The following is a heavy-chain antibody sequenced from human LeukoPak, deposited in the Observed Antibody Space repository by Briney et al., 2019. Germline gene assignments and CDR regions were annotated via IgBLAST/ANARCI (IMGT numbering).Heavy chain of an antibody. D-gene: IGHD5-18*01. Sequence: SVKVSCKASGGTFSSYAISWVRQAPGQGLEWMGGIIPIFGTANYAQKFQGRVTITADESTSTAYMELSSLRSEDTAVYYCASPAGYSYGLDYWGQETLVTVSS. V-gene: IGHV1-69*13. CDR3: ASPAGYSYGLDY. J-gene: IGHJ4*02. CDR2: IIPIFGTA. CDR1: GGTFSSYA.